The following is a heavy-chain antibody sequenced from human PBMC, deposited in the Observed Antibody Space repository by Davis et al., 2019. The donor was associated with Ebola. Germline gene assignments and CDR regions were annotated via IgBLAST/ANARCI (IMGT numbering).Heavy chain of an antibody. Sequence: MPSETLSLTCAVYGGSFSGYYWSWIRQPPGKGLEWIGEINHSGSTNYNPSLKSRVTMSLDTSKNQFSLKVSSVTAADTAVYYCARDDYGDYHYGMDVWGQGTTVTVSS. CDR3: ARDDYGDYHYGMDV. CDR1: GGSFSGYY. CDR2: INHSGST. D-gene: IGHD4-17*01. J-gene: IGHJ6*02. V-gene: IGHV4-34*01.